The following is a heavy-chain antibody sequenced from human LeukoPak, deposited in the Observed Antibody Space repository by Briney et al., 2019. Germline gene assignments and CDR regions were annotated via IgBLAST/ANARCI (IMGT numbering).Heavy chain of an antibody. CDR3: AKDYEQLVERYYFDC. D-gene: IGHD6-13*01. Sequence: GSLSLSCAASRFTFSSCGMHWLGQAPPKGLEWVAFIADGGSYIYYSDCVNGPFAISRDNSKNTLYLQMNSLRAEDTAVYCCAKDYEQLVERYYFDCWGQGTLATVSS. V-gene: IGHV3-30*02. J-gene: IGHJ4*02. CDR2: IADGGSYI. CDR1: RFTFSSCG.